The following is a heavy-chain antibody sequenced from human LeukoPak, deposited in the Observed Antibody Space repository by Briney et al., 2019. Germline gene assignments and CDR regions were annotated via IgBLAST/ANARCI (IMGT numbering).Heavy chain of an antibody. J-gene: IGHJ4*02. CDR1: GGSISSYY. Sequence: SETLSLTCTVSGGSISSYYWSWIRQPPGKGLEWIGYIYYSGSTNYNPSLKSRVTISVDTSKNQFSLKLSSVTAADTAVYYCARAIYDFWSGYSFDYWGKGTLVTVSS. CDR3: ARAIYDFWSGYSFDY. CDR2: IYYSGST. V-gene: IGHV4-59*01. D-gene: IGHD3-3*01.